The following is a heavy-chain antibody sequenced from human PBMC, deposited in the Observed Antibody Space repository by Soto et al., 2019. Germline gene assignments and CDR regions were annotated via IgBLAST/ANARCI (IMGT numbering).Heavy chain of an antibody. D-gene: IGHD6-19*01. CDR2: IWYDGSNT. V-gene: IGHV3-33*01. Sequence: QVQLVESGGGVVQPGRSLRLSCAASGFTFSSYGMHWVRQAPGKGLEWVAVIWYDGSNTFYADSVKGQFTISRDNSKNTLYLQMNSLRVEDTAVYYCASAGYSNGWYGMDVWGQGTTVTVSS. CDR3: ASAGYSNGWYGMDV. J-gene: IGHJ6*02. CDR1: GFTFSSYG.